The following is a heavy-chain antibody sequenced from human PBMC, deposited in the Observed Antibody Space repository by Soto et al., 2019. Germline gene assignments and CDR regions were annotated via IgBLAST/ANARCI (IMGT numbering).Heavy chain of an antibody. Sequence: GGSLRLSXAASGFTFSSYGMHWVRRAPGKGLEWVAVISYDGSNKYYADSVKGRFTISRDNSKNTLYLQMNSLRAEDTAVYYCAKDWVKRYYYGMDVWGQGTTVTVSS. V-gene: IGHV3-30*18. CDR1: GFTFSSYG. CDR2: ISYDGSNK. CDR3: AKDWVKRYYYGMDV. D-gene: IGHD1-1*01. J-gene: IGHJ6*02.